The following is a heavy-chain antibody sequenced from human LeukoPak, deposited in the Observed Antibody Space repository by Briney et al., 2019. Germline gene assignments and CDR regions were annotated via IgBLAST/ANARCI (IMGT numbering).Heavy chain of an antibody. D-gene: IGHD4-17*01. J-gene: IGHJ4*02. Sequence: ASVKVSCKPSGYTFTGYFLHWVRQAPGQGLEWMGWINPNTGGTNYAQRFQGRVSMTRDTSISTAYMELNRLRSDDTAVYYCARDLKYGDYEEYYFDYWGQGTLVTVSS. CDR2: INPNTGGT. CDR1: GYTFTGYF. V-gene: IGHV1-2*02. CDR3: ARDLKYGDYEEYYFDY.